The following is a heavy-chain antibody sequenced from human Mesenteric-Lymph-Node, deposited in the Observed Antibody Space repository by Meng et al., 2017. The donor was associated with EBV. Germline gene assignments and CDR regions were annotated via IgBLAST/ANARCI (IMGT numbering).Heavy chain of an antibody. CDR1: GDSITSSGYS. CDR2: ISPRGST. Sequence: QLQLQESGSGLLMPSQTMSLTCTVSGDSITSSGYSWTWIRQPPGEALEWIGYISPRGSTYYNPSLKSRVTMSLDRSKNDFSLSLTSVTAADTAVYYCARGYGSGHLWGQGTLVIVSS. V-gene: IGHV4-30-2*01. J-gene: IGHJ4*02. D-gene: IGHD3-10*01. CDR3: ARGYGSGHL.